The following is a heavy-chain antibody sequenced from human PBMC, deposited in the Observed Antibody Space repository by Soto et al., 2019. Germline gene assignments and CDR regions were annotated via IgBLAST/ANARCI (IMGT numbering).Heavy chain of an antibody. CDR3: ARDCGGDCFGAFDI. Sequence: ASVKVSCKASGYTFTSYGISWVRQAPGQGLEWMGWISAYNGNTNYAQKLQGRVTMTTDTSTSTTYMELRSLRSDDTAVYYCARDCGGDCFGAFDIWGQGTMVTVSS. CDR1: GYTFTSYG. D-gene: IGHD2-21*02. CDR2: ISAYNGNT. J-gene: IGHJ3*02. V-gene: IGHV1-18*01.